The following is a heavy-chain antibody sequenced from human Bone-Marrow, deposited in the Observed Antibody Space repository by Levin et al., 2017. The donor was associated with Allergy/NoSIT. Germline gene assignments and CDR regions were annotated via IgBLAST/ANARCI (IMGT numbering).Heavy chain of an antibody. CDR3: ATDQSGRFDP. Sequence: GGSLRLSCAVSGFDFSPFGMQWVRQAPGKGLEWVAIIPSDEIDKYYADSVKGRFTISRDNSKNTLYLQMDSLRPEDTAVYFCATDQSGRFDPWGQGTLVTVSS. CDR1: GFDFSPFG. CDR2: IPSDEIDK. J-gene: IGHJ5*02. V-gene: IGHV3-30*03.